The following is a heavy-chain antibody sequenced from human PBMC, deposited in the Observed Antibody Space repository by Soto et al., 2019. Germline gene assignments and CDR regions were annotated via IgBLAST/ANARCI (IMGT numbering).Heavy chain of an antibody. J-gene: IGHJ3*02. V-gene: IGHV1-2*04. CDR3: GRDRGNNYDSSGYYGYDAFDI. CDR1: GYTFTGYY. D-gene: IGHD3-22*01. Sequence: ASVKVSCKASGYTFTGYYMHWVRQAPGQGLEWMGWINPNSGGTNYAQKFQGWVTMTRDTSISTAYMELSRLRSDDTAVYYCGRDRGNNYDSSGYYGYDAFDIWGQGTMVTVSS. CDR2: INPNSGGT.